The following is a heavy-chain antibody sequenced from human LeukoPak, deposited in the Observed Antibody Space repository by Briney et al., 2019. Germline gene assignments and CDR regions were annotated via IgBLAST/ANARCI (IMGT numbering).Heavy chain of an antibody. V-gene: IGHV1-2*02. CDR1: GYTFTGYY. Sequence: ASVKVSCKASGYTFTGYYMHWVRQAPGQGLEWMGWINPNSGGTNYAQKFQGRVTMTRDTSISTAYMELSRLRSDDTAVYYCARDGYYYDSSGAFDIWGQGTMVTVSS. CDR2: INPNSGGT. D-gene: IGHD3-22*01. CDR3: ARDGYYYDSSGAFDI. J-gene: IGHJ3*02.